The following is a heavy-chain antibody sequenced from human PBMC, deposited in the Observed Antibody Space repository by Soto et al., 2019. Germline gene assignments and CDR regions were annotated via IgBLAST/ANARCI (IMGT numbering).Heavy chain of an antibody. Sequence: EVQLVESGGGLVKPGGSLRLSCAASGFTFSSSSMNWVRQAPGKGLEWVSSISSSSVSIYYADSVKGRFTSSRDNSKNSLYLQRNSLRVEDTAVYYWARGGGHWLIRMTYWGQGTLVTVSS. CDR1: GFTFSSSS. J-gene: IGHJ4*02. CDR3: ARGGGHWLIRMTY. D-gene: IGHD6-19*01. CDR2: ISSSSVSI. V-gene: IGHV3-21*02.